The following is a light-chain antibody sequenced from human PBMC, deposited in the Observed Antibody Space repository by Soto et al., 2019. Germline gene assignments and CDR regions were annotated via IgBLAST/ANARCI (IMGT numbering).Light chain of an antibody. CDR3: QQYNNWPLQT. CDR2: AAS. J-gene: IGKJ1*01. V-gene: IGKV3-15*01. CDR1: QSVNSN. Sequence: EIMMTQSPATLSVSPGERATLSCRASQSVNSNLAWYQKKPGQAPRLLIYAASTRATGIPARFSGSGSGTEFTLTISSLQSEDFAVYYCQQYNNWPLQTFGQGTKV.